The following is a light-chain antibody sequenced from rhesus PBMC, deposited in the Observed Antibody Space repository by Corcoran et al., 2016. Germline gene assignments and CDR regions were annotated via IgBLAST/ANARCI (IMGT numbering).Light chain of an antibody. V-gene: IGKV1-28*03. CDR1: QGISNS. CDR3: LQHNSYPVT. Sequence: DVRMTQSPSSLSASVGDTVTITCRASQGISNSLNCFQQNPGKAPKFLIVAASRLGRGVPSRFSGSGSGTDFTLPISSLQPENFAVYYCLQHNSYPVTFGGGTKVELK. CDR2: AAS. J-gene: IGKJ4*01.